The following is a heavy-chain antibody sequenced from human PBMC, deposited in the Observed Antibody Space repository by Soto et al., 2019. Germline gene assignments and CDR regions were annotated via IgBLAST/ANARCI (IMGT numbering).Heavy chain of an antibody. CDR1: GGSFSGYY. CDR3: ARVVVENWFDP. D-gene: IGHD2-15*01. Sequence: LSLTCAVYGGSFSGYYWSWIRQPPGKGLEWIGEINHSGSTNYNPSLKSRVTMSVDTSKNQFSLKLSSVTAADTAVYYCARVVVENWFDPWGQGTLVTVSS. V-gene: IGHV4-34*01. CDR2: INHSGST. J-gene: IGHJ5*02.